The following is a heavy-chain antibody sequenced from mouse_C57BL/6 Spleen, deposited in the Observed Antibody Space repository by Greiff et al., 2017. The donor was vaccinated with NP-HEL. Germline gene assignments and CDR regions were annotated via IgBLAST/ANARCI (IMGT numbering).Heavy chain of an antibody. CDR2: INPSSGYT. CDR3: ARLGTTVVESNDYAMDY. V-gene: IGHV1-7*01. D-gene: IGHD1-1*01. J-gene: IGHJ4*01. CDR1: GYTFTSYW. Sequence: QVQLKQSGAELVKPGASVKLSCKASGYTFTSYWMHWVKQRPGQGLEWIGYINPSSGYTKYNQKFKDKATLTVDKSSSTAYMQLSSLTYEDSAVYYCARLGTTVVESNDYAMDYWGQGTSVTVSS.